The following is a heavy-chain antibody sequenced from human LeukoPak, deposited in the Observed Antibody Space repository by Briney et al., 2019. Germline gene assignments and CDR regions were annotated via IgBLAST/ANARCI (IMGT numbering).Heavy chain of an antibody. J-gene: IGHJ4*02. D-gene: IGHD4/OR15-4a*01. CDR3: ARHAHYGSNLFDY. Sequence: GGSLRLSCAASGLTFSSYWMSWVRQAPGKGLEGVASIKEDGSEKYYVDSVKGRFTISRDNAKNSLYLQMNSLRAEDTAVYYCARHAHYGSNLFDYWGQGTLVTVSS. CDR2: IKEDGSEK. V-gene: IGHV3-7*01. CDR1: GLTFSSYW.